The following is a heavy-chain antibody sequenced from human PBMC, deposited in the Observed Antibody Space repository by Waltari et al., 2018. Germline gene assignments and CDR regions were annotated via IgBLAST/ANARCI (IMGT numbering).Heavy chain of an antibody. D-gene: IGHD2-21*02. CDR2: INPNSGGT. J-gene: IGHJ2*01. CDR1: GYTFTGYY. V-gene: IGHV1-2*02. Sequence: QVQLVQSGAEVKKPGASVKVSCKASGYTFTGYYMHWVRRAPGQGLEWMGWINPNSGGTNYAQKFQGRVTMTRDTSISTAYMELSRLRSDDTAVYYCARTYIVVVTATLWYFDLWGRGTLVTVSS. CDR3: ARTYIVVVTATLWYFDL.